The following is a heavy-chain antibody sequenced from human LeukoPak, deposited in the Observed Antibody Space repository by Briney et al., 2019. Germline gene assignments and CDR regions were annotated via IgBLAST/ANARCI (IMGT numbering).Heavy chain of an antibody. CDR3: ARDAFLCSGGSCYFYYYYYGVDV. Sequence: GRSLSLSCAASGFTFSSYAMHWVRQAPGKGLEWVAVISYDGSNKYYADSVKGRFTISRDNSKNTLYLQMNSLRAEDTAVYYCARDAFLCSGGSCYFYYYYYGVDVWGQGTTVTVSS. CDR2: ISYDGSNK. CDR1: GFTFSSYA. J-gene: IGHJ6*02. V-gene: IGHV3-30-3*01. D-gene: IGHD2-15*01.